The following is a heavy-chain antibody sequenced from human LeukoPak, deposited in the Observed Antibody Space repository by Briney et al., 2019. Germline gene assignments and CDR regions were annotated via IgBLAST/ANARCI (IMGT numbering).Heavy chain of an antibody. CDR3: ATEAMTGWAFDI. V-gene: IGHV1-24*01. CDR2: FDPEDGET. Sequence: ASVKVSCKVSGYTLTELSMHWVRQAPGKGLEWMGGFDPEDGETIYAQKFQGRVTMTEDTSTDTAYMELSSLRSEDTAVYYCATEAMTGWAFDIWGQGTMVTVSS. J-gene: IGHJ3*02. CDR1: GYTLTELS. D-gene: IGHD1-14*01.